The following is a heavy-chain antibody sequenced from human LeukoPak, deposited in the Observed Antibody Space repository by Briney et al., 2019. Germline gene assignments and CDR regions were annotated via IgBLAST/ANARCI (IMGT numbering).Heavy chain of an antibody. CDR1: GGSFSGYY. J-gene: IGHJ4*02. Sequence: PSETLSLTCAVYGGSFSGYYWSWIRQPPGKGLEWIGEINHSGSTNYNPSLKSRATISVDTSKRQFSLSLNSLTAADTAVYYCARCRTYSSGFEYWGQGTLVTVSS. CDR3: ARCRTYSSGFEY. CDR2: INHSGST. V-gene: IGHV4-34*01. D-gene: IGHD6-19*01.